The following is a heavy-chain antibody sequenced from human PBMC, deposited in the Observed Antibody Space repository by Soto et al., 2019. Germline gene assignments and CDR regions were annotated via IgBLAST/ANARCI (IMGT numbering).Heavy chain of an antibody. Sequence: QVQLVQSGAEEKKPGASVKVSCKASGCTFTSYGMHWVRQAPGQRLEWMGWINAGNGNTKYSQKFQGRVTITRDTSASTAYMELSSLRSEDTAVYYCARGLGGARTYFDYWGQGTLVTVSS. V-gene: IGHV1-3*05. CDR1: GCTFTSYG. CDR2: INAGNGNT. CDR3: ARGLGGARTYFDY. D-gene: IGHD3-10*01. J-gene: IGHJ4*02.